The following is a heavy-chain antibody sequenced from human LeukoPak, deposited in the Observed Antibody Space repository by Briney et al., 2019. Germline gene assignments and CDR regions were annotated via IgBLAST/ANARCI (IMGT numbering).Heavy chain of an antibody. CDR2: INTDSSDI. J-gene: IGHJ4*02. CDR3: ARDTFHPGLIDS. CDR1: GFTFSRYA. V-gene: IGHV3-21*05. Sequence: GGSLRLSCAASGFTFSRYAMNWVRQAPGKGLEWVSYINTDSSDIHYADSVKGRFTISRDNARNTLYLQLSSLRAEDSDVYYCARDTFHPGLIDSWGQGTLVTVSS. D-gene: IGHD2-21*01.